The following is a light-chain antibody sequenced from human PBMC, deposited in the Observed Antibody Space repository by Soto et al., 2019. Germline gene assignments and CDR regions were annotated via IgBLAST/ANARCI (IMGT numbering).Light chain of an antibody. J-gene: IGLJ1*01. CDR1: SSDVGGYNY. Sequence: QSALTQPPSASGSPGQSVTISCTGTSSDVGGYNYVSWYQQHPGKAPNVMIYEVTKRPSGVPDRFSGSRSGTSASLAVSGLRSEDEADYYCVAWDDSLAGYVFGTGTSSPS. CDR3: VAWDDSLAGYV. CDR2: EVT. V-gene: IGLV2-8*01.